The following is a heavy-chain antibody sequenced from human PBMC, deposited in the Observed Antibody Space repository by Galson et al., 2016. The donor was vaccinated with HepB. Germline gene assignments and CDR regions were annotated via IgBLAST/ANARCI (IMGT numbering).Heavy chain of an antibody. CDR2: VNHGGTT. Sequence: ETLSLTCAVYRGSFSGYYWSWIRQSPGKGLEWIGEVNHGGTTNTNPSLKSRVTISLDTSKNQFSLKLRSVTAADTAVYYCARATRGKGQYSSRFYYYGMDVWGQGTTVTVSS. CDR1: RGSFSGYY. CDR3: ARATRGKGQYSSRFYYYGMDV. V-gene: IGHV4-34*01. D-gene: IGHD2-2*01. J-gene: IGHJ6*02.